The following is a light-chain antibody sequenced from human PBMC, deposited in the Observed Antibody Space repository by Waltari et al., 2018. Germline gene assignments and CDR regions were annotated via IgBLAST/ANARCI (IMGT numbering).Light chain of an antibody. CDR2: EVN. Sequence: SALTQPASVSGTTGPSVTLSCTGTTNDVGKYDRVSRYQKHPCKAPNLLICEVNKRPSGVSSRFSGSKSGNTASLTISGLQAEDEADYYCCSYAGRGTYVFGSGTKVTVL. J-gene: IGLJ1*01. V-gene: IGLV2-23*02. CDR3: CSYAGRGTYV. CDR1: TNDVGKYDR.